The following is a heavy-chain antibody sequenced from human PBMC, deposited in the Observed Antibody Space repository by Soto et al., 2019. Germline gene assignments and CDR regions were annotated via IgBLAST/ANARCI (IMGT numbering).Heavy chain of an antibody. J-gene: IGHJ4*02. Sequence: QVQLQESDPGLVKPSETLSLTCTVSGASTSGYYWSWIRQPPGKGLEWIGCIHYTGSTNYSPSLKPRVTSSLVTSKNQFSLRLSSVTAADTAVYYCDTIAAAASVWGQGTLVTVSS. CDR1: GASTSGYY. D-gene: IGHD6-13*01. CDR3: DTIAAAASV. CDR2: IHYTGST. V-gene: IGHV4-59*01.